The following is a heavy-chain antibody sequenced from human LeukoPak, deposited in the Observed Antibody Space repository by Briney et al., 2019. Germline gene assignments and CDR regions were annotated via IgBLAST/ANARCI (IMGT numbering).Heavy chain of an antibody. J-gene: IGHJ5*02. CDR2: ISGRGDST. CDR1: GFTFSSYS. D-gene: IGHD5-12*01. V-gene: IGHV3-23*01. Sequence: PGGSLRLPCAASGFTFSSYSMNWVRQAPGEGLEWVSGISGRGDSTSYADSVKGRFIISRDISKNTLYLQMNSLRADDTAVYYCAKAKYSGYDSWGQGTLVTVSS. CDR3: AKAKYSGYDS.